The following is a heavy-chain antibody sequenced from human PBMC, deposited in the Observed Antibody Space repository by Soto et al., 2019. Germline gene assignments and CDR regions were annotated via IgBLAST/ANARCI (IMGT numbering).Heavy chain of an antibody. CDR1: GFTFSSYA. D-gene: IGHD2-2*03. V-gene: IGHV3-30-3*01. J-gene: IGHJ3*02. CDR3: AREVHGYCSSPSCPPVHAFDI. CDR2: ISYDGSNK. Sequence: GGSLRLSCAASGFTFSSYAMHWVRQAPGKGLEWVAVISYDGSNKYYADSVKGRFTISRDNAKNSLSLQMNSLRAEDTAVYYCAREVHGYCSSPSCPPVHAFDIWGQGTMVTVSS.